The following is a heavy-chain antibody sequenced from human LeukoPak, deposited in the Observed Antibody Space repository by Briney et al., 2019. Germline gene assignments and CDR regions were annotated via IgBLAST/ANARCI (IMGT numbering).Heavy chain of an antibody. CDR1: GGSISSGGYY. V-gene: IGHV4-61*08. D-gene: IGHD3-10*01. CDR2: IYYSGST. CDR3: AREVATMVRGAKGYFDY. Sequence: SETLSLTCTVSGGSISSGGYYWSWIRQPPGKGLEWIGYIYYSGSTNYNPSLKSRVTISVDTSKNQFSLKLSSVTAADTAVYYCAREVATMVRGAKGYFDYWGQGTLVTVSS. J-gene: IGHJ4*02.